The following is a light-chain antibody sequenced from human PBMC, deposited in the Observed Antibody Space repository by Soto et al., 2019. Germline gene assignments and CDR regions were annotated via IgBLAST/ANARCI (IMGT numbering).Light chain of an antibody. CDR3: QQYYPTPST. CDR2: WAS. CDR1: QSVLFSINQKNY. J-gene: IGKJ1*01. V-gene: IGKV4-1*01. Sequence: IVLTQSPDSVAVSLGESATINCKSSQSVLFSINQKNYLAWYHQKPGQPPKLLIYWASIRESGVPTRFSGSGSGKNFTLTISSLQAEDAAVYYCQQYYPTPSTFGLGTKVDI.